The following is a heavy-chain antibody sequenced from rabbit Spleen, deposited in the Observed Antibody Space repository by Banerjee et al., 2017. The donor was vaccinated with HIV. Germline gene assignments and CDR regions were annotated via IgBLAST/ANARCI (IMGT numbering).Heavy chain of an antibody. D-gene: IGHD7-1*01. V-gene: IGHV1S45*01. J-gene: IGHJ6*01. Sequence: QEQLVESGGGLVKPEGSLKLSCTASGFSFSNSYDMCWVRQAPGKGLEWIGCIYTGNGKTYSATWTKGRFTCSKTSSSTVTLQMTSLTVADTATYFCARDTGTSFSSYGMDLWGQGTLVTVS. CDR2: IYTGNGKT. CDR1: GFSFSNSYD. CDR3: ARDTGTSFSSYGMDL.